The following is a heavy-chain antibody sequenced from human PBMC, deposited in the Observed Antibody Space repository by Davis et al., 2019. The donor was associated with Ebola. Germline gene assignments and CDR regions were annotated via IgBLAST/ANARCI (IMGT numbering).Heavy chain of an antibody. CDR2: INHSGST. CDR3: ARGRSAGIDY. Sequence: SETLSLTCAVYGGSFSGYYWSWICQPPGKGLEWIGEINHSGSTNYNPSLKSRVTISVDTSKNQFSLKLSSVTAADTAVYYCARGRSAGIDYWGQGTLVTVSS. CDR1: GGSFSGYY. V-gene: IGHV4-34*01. J-gene: IGHJ4*02.